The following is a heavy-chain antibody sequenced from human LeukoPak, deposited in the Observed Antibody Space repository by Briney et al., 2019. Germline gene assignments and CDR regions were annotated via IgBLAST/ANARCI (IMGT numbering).Heavy chain of an antibody. CDR2: ISYDGSNK. J-gene: IGHJ4*02. CDR1: GFTFSSYG. Sequence: GGSLRLSCAASGFTFSSYGMHWVRQAPGKGLEWVAVISYDGSNKYYADSVKGRFTISRYNSKNTLYLQMNSLRAEDTAVYYCAKDVGATAFDYWGQGTLVTVSS. CDR3: AKDVGATAFDY. D-gene: IGHD1-26*01. V-gene: IGHV3-30*18.